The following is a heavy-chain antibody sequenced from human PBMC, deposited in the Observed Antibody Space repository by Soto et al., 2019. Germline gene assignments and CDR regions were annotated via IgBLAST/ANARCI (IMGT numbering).Heavy chain of an antibody. V-gene: IGHV3-53*01. J-gene: IGHJ4*02. CDR1: GVTVGSNY. CDR3: ASLVYYDITFDY. Sequence: GGALRLSCTASGVTVGSNYNTRVRQAPGKGLEWVSMVYSGGSTYYADSVRGRFTISRDNSKNTMYLQMNSLRADDTAVYYCASLVYYDITFDYWGQGTLVTVSS. D-gene: IGHD3-22*01. CDR2: VYSGGST.